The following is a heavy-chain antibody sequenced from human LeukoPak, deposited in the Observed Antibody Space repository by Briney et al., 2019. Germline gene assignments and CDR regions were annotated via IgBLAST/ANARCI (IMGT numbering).Heavy chain of an antibody. V-gene: IGHV3-21*05. Sequence: PGGSLRLSCAASGFTFSSYSMNWVRQAPGKGLEWVSCISSSSSYIYYADSVKGRFTISRDNAKNSLYLQMNSLRAEDTAVYYCARGRWGYCSSTSCVEHWGQGTLVTVSS. CDR2: ISSSSSYI. J-gene: IGHJ1*01. CDR3: ARGRWGYCSSTSCVEH. CDR1: GFTFSSYS. D-gene: IGHD2-2*01.